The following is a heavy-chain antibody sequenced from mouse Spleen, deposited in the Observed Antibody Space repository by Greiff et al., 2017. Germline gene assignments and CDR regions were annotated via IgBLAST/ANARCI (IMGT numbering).Heavy chain of an antibody. D-gene: IGHD4-1*01. J-gene: IGHJ2*01. V-gene: IGHV5-17*02. Sequence: DVKLVESGGGLVQPGGSRKLSCAASGFTFSSFGMHWVRQAPEKGLEWVAYISSGSSTIYYADTVKGRFTISRDNPKNTLFLQMTSLRSEDTAMYYCAKLGLDYWGQGTTLTVSS. CDR2: ISSGSSTI. CDR3: AKLGLDY. CDR1: GFTFSSFG.